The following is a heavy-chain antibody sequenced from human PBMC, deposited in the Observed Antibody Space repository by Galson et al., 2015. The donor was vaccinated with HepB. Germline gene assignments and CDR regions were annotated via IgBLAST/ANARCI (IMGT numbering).Heavy chain of an antibody. J-gene: IGHJ1*01. Sequence: SVKVSCKASGYTFIGYYIHWVRQAPGQGLQWMGWINPNNGGTNYAQKSQGRVTLTRDTSVSTAYMELNRMRSDDTAVYYCARASSAFPRGTFSGCWGQGSLVTVSS. D-gene: IGHD1-1*01. V-gene: IGHV1-2*02. CDR2: INPNNGGT. CDR3: ARASSAFPRGTFSGC. CDR1: GYTFIGYY.